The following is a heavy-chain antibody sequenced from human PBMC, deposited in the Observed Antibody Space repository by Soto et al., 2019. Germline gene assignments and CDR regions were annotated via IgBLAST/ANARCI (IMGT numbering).Heavy chain of an antibody. D-gene: IGHD2-15*01. CDR3: VRDMQWCRLDP. J-gene: IGHJ5*02. CDR2: INTDGSVA. Sequence: EVQLVESGGGLVQPGESLRLSCAASGLTFRSYWMHWVRQAPGKGLVWVSRINTDGSVAMYVDSVKGRFTISRDNAKNTMYLHLNILRPENTAAYYCVRDMQWCRLDPGGQGTVVTVSS. CDR1: GLTFRSYW. V-gene: IGHV3-74*03.